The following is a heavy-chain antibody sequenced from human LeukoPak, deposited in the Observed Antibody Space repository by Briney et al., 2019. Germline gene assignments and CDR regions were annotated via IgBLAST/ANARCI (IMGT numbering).Heavy chain of an antibody. Sequence: PSETLSLTFAVYGGSFSGYYWSWIRQPPGKGLEWIGEINHSGSTNYNPSLKSRVTISVDTSKNQFSLKLSPVTAADTAVYYCARFWDTAIMYFDYWGQGTLVTVSS. CDR3: ARFWDTAIMYFDY. CDR2: INHSGST. V-gene: IGHV4-34*01. J-gene: IGHJ4*02. CDR1: GGSFSGYY. D-gene: IGHD5-18*01.